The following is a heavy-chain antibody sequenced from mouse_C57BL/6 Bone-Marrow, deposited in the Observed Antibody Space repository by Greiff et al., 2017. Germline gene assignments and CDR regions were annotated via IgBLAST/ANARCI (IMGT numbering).Heavy chain of an antibody. Sequence: QVQLQQSGAELAKPGASVKLSCKASGYTFTSYWMHWVKQRPGQGLEWIGYINPSSGYTKYNQKFKDKATLTADKSSSTAYMQLSSRTYEDSAVYYCARRAYGSIWYFDVWGTGTTVTVSS. J-gene: IGHJ1*03. CDR2: INPSSGYT. V-gene: IGHV1-7*01. CDR1: GYTFTSYW. D-gene: IGHD1-1*01. CDR3: ARRAYGSIWYFDV.